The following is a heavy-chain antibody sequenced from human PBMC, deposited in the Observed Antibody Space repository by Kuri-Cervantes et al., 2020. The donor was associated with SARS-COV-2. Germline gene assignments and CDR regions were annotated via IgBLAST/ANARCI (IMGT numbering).Heavy chain of an antibody. CDR3: TTGDYDFWIGYWGIYYYYYGMDV. CDR2: IKSKTDGGTT. J-gene: IGHJ6*02. Sequence: GESLKISCAASGFTFSNAWMSWVRQAPGKGLEWVGRIKSKTDGGTTDYAAPVKGRFTISRDDSKNTLYLTMNSLKTEDTAVYYCTTGDYDFWIGYWGIYYYYYGMDVWGQGTTVAVSS. V-gene: IGHV3-15*01. D-gene: IGHD3-3*01. CDR1: GFTFSNAW.